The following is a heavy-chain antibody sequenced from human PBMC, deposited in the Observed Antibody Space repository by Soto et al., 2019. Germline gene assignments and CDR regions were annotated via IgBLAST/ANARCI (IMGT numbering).Heavy chain of an antibody. CDR3: ARVDYDSSGYYSDYYYGMDV. CDR2: INHSGST. J-gene: IGHJ6*02. D-gene: IGHD3-22*01. CDR1: GGSFSGYY. V-gene: IGHV4-34*01. Sequence: SETLSLTCAVYGGSFSGYYWSWIRQPPGKGLEWIGEINHSGSTNYNPSLKSRVTISVDTSKSQFSLKLSSVTAADTAVYYCARVDYDSSGYYSDYYYGMDVWGQGTTVTVSS.